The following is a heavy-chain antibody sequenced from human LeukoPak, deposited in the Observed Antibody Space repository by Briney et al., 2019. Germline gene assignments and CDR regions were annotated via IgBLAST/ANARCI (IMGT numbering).Heavy chain of an antibody. CDR2: IYHSGST. Sequence: KPSETLSLTCTVSGYSISSGYYWGWIRQPPRKGLEWIGSIYHSGSTYYNPSLKSRVTISVDTSKNQFSLKLSSVTAADTAVYYCARGIYDFWSGYSKPNYYYYMDVWGKGTTVTVSS. J-gene: IGHJ6*03. CDR3: ARGIYDFWSGYSKPNYYYYMDV. V-gene: IGHV4-38-2*02. D-gene: IGHD3-3*01. CDR1: GYSISSGYY.